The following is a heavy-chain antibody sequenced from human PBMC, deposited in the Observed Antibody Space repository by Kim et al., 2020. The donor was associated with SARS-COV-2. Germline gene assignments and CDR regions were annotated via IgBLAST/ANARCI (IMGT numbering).Heavy chain of an antibody. CDR2: FDPEDGET. Sequence: ASVKVSRKVSGYTLTELSMHWVRQAPGKGLEWMGGFDPEDGETIYAQKFQGRVTMTEDTSTDTAYMELSSLRSEDTAVYYCATYCSGGSCYSGGYGMDVWGQGTTVTVSS. J-gene: IGHJ6*02. CDR3: ATYCSGGSCYSGGYGMDV. V-gene: IGHV1-24*01. D-gene: IGHD2-15*01. CDR1: GYTLTELS.